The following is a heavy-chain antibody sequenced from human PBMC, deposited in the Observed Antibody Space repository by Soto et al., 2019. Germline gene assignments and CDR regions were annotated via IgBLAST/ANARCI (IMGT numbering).Heavy chain of an antibody. V-gene: IGHV4-4*07. CDR1: VGSISHHY. CDR2: RYVAGTT. D-gene: IGHD5-12*01. CDR3: ARDGGYTGYEEVNPFDI. Sequence: SETLSITCTFPVGSISHHYWNWIRQPAGTRLDSIARRYVAGTTNYNPSLKNRVSMSIDTSKNQFSLKLRSVTAADTAVYYCARDGGYTGYEEVNPFDISGQGTMVTVSS. J-gene: IGHJ3*02.